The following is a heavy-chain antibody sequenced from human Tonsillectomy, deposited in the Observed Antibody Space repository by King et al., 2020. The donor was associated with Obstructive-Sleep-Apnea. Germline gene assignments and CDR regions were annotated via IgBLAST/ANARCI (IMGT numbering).Heavy chain of an antibody. CDR2: IKSKTDGGST. V-gene: IGHV3-15*01. CDR1: GFTFINAW. CDR3: ITEDLGYCTGGSCSFDF. D-gene: IGHD2-8*02. Sequence: QLVQSGGGLVKSGESLRLSCAAAGFTFINAWMSWVRQAPGKGLEWVGRIKSKTDGGSTDYAAPVKGRFTISRDDSKNTVYHQMNSLKTEDTAVYFCITEDLGYCTGGSCSFDFWGQGTLVTVSS. J-gene: IGHJ4*02.